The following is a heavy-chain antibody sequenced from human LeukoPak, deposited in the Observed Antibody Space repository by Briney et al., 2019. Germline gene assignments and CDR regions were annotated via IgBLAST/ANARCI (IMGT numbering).Heavy chain of an antibody. CDR2: IYHSGST. J-gene: IGHJ3*02. CDR3: ASVYTTSWYSHHAFDI. V-gene: IGHV4-4*02. Sequence: SETLSLTCAVPGGSISSSNWWSWVRQPPGKGLEWIGEIYHSGSTNYNPSLKSRVTISVDKSKNQFSLKLSSVTAADTAVYFCASVYTTSWYSHHAFDIWGQGTMVTVSS. D-gene: IGHD6-13*01. CDR1: GGSISSSNW.